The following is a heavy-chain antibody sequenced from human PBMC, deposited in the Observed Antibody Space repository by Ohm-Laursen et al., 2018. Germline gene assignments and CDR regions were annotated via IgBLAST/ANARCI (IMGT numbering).Heavy chain of an antibody. Sequence: SLRLSCAASGFTFDDYAMHWVRQPPGKGLEWVSLISWDGGSTHYADSMRGRFTISRDNAKNSLYLQMNSLRAEDTAVYYCARASARMLDYWGQGTLVTVSS. D-gene: IGHD2-8*01. J-gene: IGHJ4*02. V-gene: IGHV3-43D*04. CDR1: GFTFDDYA. CDR2: ISWDGGST. CDR3: ARASARMLDY.